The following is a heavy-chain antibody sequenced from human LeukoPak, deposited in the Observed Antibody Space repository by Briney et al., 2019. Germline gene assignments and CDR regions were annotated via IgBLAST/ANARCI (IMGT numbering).Heavy chain of an antibody. CDR3: ARDHGSTSYYYYYGMDV. J-gene: IGHJ6*02. Sequence: GGSLRLSCAASGFTFSSYEMNWVRQATGKGLEWVSYISSSGSTIYYADSVKGRFTISRDNAKNSLYLQMNSLRAEDTAVYYCARDHGSTSYYYYYGMDVWGQGTTVTVSS. CDR2: ISSSGSTI. CDR1: GFTFSSYE. V-gene: IGHV3-48*03. D-gene: IGHD2-2*01.